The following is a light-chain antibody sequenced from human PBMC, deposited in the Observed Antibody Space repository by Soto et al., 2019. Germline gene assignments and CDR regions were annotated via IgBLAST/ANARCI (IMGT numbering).Light chain of an antibody. J-gene: IGKJ4*01. CDR1: RSILSSNGYNY. V-gene: IGKV2-28*01. Sequence: DIVMTQSPLSLPVTPGEPASISCRSSRSILSSNGYNYLDWYVQRPGQSPRLLIYLPSNRASGVPDRFSGSGSVTDFTLNISRVEAEDVGVYYCMQGLTTPLTFGGGTKVEIK. CDR3: MQGLTTPLT. CDR2: LPS.